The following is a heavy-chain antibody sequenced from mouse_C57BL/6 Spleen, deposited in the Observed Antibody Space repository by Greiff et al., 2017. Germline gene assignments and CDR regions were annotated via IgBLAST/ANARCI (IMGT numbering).Heavy chain of an antibody. V-gene: IGHV2-9*01. CDR1: GFSLTSSC. J-gene: IGHJ1*03. CDR3: AKHGGVYWDYGEGWFDV. CDR2: IWGGGGT. Sequence: VQLQQSGPGLVAPSQSLSITCTVSGFSLTSSCVGWVRQPPGKGLEWLGVIWGGGGTNYNSALMSRLGIRKDNSKSQVFLKMTSLQTNDTAMYYCAKHGGVYWDYGEGWFDVWGTGTTVTVSS. D-gene: IGHD2-4*01.